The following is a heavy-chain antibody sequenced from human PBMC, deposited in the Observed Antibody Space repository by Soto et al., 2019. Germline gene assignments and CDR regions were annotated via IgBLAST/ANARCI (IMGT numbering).Heavy chain of an antibody. Sequence: GGSLRLSCAASGFTFSSYSMNWVRQAPGKGLEWVSSISSSSSYIYYADSVKGRFTISRDNAKNSLYLQMNSLRAEDTAVYYCARLGYCSGGSCYSSENEIDYWGQGTLVTVSS. J-gene: IGHJ4*02. V-gene: IGHV3-21*01. CDR1: GFTFSSYS. D-gene: IGHD2-15*01. CDR2: ISSSSSYI. CDR3: ARLGYCSGGSCYSSENEIDY.